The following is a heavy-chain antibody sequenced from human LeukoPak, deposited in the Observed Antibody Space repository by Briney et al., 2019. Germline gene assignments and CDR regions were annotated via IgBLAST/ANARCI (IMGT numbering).Heavy chain of an antibody. CDR2: IYYSGST. Sequence: SETLSLTCTVSGGSISSYYWSWIRQPPGKGLEWIGYIYYSGSTNYNSSLKSRVTISVDTSKKQFSLKVSSVTAADTAVYYCASQTDGYNSLFDYWGQGTLVTVSS. CDR1: GGSISSYY. J-gene: IGHJ4*02. CDR3: ASQTDGYNSLFDY. V-gene: IGHV4-59*01. D-gene: IGHD5-24*01.